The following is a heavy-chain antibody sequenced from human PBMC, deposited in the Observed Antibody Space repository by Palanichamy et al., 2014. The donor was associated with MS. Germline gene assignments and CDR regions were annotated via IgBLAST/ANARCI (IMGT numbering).Heavy chain of an antibody. D-gene: IGHD6-13*01. Sequence: EVQLVESGGGLIHPGGSLRLSCTASGFTVSGNYMSWVRQAPGKGLEWVPVIYSSGGTYYADSVKGRFTISRDNSKNTLYLQLNSLRAEDTAVYYCAVGAAAGSTADYVDYWGQGTLVTVSS. CDR3: AVGAAAGSTADYVDY. CDR1: GFTVSGNY. J-gene: IGHJ4*02. V-gene: IGHV3-53*01. CDR2: IYSSGGT.